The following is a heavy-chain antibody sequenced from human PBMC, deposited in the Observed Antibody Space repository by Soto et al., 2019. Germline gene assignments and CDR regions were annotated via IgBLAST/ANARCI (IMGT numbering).Heavy chain of an antibody. CDR1: GFTFSSYG. CDR2: ISYDGSNK. D-gene: IGHD6-13*01. V-gene: IGHV3-30*18. CDR3: AKEGSSDWPPYGYHYGMDV. J-gene: IGHJ6*02. Sequence: AGGSLRLSCAASGFTFSSYGMHWVRQAPGKGLEWVAVISYDGSNKYHAGSVKGRFTISRDNSKNTLYLQMNSLRAEDTAVYYCAKEGSSDWPPYGYHYGMDVGGQGTTVTVSS.